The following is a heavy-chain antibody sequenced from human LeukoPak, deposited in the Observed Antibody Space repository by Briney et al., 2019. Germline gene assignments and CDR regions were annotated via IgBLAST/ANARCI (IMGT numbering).Heavy chain of an antibody. CDR2: ISYDGSNK. V-gene: IGHV3-30*18. Sequence: WGSLRLSCAASGFTFSSYGMHWVRQAPGKGLEWVAVISYDGSNKYYADSVKGRFTISRDNSKNTLYLQMNSLRAEDTAVYYCANEIDPYSNYPNFDYWGQGTLVTVSS. CDR3: ANEIDPYSNYPNFDY. CDR1: GFTFSSYG. J-gene: IGHJ4*02. D-gene: IGHD4-11*01.